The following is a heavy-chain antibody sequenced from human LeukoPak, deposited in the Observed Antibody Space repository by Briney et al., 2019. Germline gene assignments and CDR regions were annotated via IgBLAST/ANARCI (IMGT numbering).Heavy chain of an antibody. V-gene: IGHV3-7*01. CDR1: GFTFSSYW. D-gene: IGHD3-3*01. J-gene: IGHJ3*02. CDR2: IKQDGSEK. CDR3: ARVYYDFWSGPPDDAFDI. Sequence: PGGSLRLSCAASGFTFSSYWMSWIRQAPGKGLEWVANIKQDGSEKYYVDSVKGRFTISRDNAKNSLYLQMNSLRAEDTAVYYCARVYYDFWSGPPDDAFDIWGQGTMVTVSS.